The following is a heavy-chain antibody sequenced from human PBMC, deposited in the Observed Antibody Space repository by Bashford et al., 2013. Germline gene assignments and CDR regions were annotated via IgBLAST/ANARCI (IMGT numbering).Heavy chain of an antibody. V-gene: IGHV1-69*01. CDR2: IIPIFGTP. J-gene: IGHJ4*02. CDR3: ARVKEGEAIVTTLGL. Sequence: WVRQAPGQGLEWLGGIIPIFGTPDYAQKFQGRITITADESTTTVYMELTSLKSEDSAIYYCARVKEGEAIVTTLGLWGQGTLVTVSS. D-gene: IGHD2/OR15-2a*01.